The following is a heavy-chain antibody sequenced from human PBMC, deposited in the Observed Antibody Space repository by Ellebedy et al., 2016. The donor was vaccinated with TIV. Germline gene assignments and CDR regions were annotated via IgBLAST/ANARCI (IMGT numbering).Heavy chain of an antibody. D-gene: IGHD3-22*01. V-gene: IGHV4-34*01. CDR1: GGSFSGYY. CDR2: INHSGST. CDR3: ARGYYDSSGYYGYYYYGMDV. Sequence: GSLRLXXAVYGGSFSGYYWSWIRQPPGKGLEWIGEINHSGSTNYNPSLKSRVTISVDTSKNQFSLKLSSVTAADTAVYYCARGYYDSSGYYGYYYYGMDVWGQGTTVTVSS. J-gene: IGHJ6*02.